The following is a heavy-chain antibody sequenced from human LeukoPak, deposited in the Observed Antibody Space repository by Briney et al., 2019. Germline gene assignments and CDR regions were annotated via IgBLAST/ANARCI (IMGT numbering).Heavy chain of an antibody. D-gene: IGHD6-13*01. CDR1: GYTFTSYY. CDR3: ASAGYSSSWTTFDY. J-gene: IGHJ4*02. V-gene: IGHV1-46*01. Sequence: ASVKVSCKASGYTFTSYYMHWVRQAPGQGLEWMGIINPSGGSTNYAQKFQGRVTITTDESTSTAYMELSSLRSEDTAVYYCASAGYSSSWTTFDYWGQGTLVTVSS. CDR2: INPSGGST.